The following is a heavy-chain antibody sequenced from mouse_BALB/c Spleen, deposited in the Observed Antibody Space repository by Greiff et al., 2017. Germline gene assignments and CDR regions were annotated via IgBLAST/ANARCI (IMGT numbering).Heavy chain of an antibody. CDR1: GYSITSDYA. CDR2: ISYSGST. CDR3: ASRGLRRAMDY. D-gene: IGHD2-2*01. J-gene: IGHJ4*01. V-gene: IGHV3-2*02. Sequence: EVKLVESGPGLVKPSQSLSLTCTVTGYSITSDYAWNWIRQFPGNQLEWMGYISYSGSTSYNPSLKSRISITRDTSKNQFFLQLNSVTTEDTATYYCASRGLRRAMDYWGQGTSVTVSS.